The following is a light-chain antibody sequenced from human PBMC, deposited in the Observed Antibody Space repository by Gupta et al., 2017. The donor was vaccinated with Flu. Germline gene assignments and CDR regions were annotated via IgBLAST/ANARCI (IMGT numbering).Light chain of an antibody. Sequence: DVVMTQSPLSLPVTLGQPASISCTSSQNLVYSDGTTSLNWFLQRPGQSPRRLIYTVSNRDSGVPDRFSGSGSGTDFTLKISRGEDEDVGVYYCRQGKFWPFTFGQGTRLEIK. CDR3: RQGKFWPFT. CDR1: QNLVYSDGTTS. V-gene: IGKV2-30*01. J-gene: IGKJ2*01. CDR2: TVS.